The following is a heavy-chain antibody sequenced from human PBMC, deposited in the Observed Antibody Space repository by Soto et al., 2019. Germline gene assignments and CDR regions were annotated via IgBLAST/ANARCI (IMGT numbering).Heavy chain of an antibody. Sequence: ASVKVSCKASGYTFTSYAMHWVRQAPGQRLEWMGWINAGNGNTKYSQKFQGRVTITRDTSASTAYMELSSLRSEDTAVYYCARDGRITIFGVVRFFGWFDPWGQGTLVTAPQ. V-gene: IGHV1-3*01. CDR3: ARDGRITIFGVVRFFGWFDP. CDR2: INAGNGNT. J-gene: IGHJ5*02. CDR1: GYTFTSYA. D-gene: IGHD3-3*01.